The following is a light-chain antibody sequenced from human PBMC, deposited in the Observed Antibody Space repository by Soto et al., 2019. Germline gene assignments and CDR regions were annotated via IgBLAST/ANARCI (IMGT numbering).Light chain of an antibody. CDR3: ISYTSSSTSYD. V-gene: IGLV2-14*01. Sequence: QSALTQPASVSGSPGQSITISCTGTSSDVGGYNYVAWYQQHPGKVPRLMIYEVSNRPSGVSNRFSGSKSGSTASLTISGLQAEDEADYYCISYTSSSTSYDFGTGTKVTVL. J-gene: IGLJ1*01. CDR2: EVS. CDR1: SSDVGGYNY.